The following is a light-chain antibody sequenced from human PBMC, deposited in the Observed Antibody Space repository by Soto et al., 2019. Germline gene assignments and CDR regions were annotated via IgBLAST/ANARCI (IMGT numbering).Light chain of an antibody. Sequence: EIVLTQSPATLSLSPGDRATLSCRASQSVGSYLGWYQQRPGQAPRLLIYDASNRATGIPARFSGSGSGTDFTLPSSSLEPEDFAVYYCQQRSDWPSTFGGGTKVEIK. V-gene: IGKV3-11*01. CDR1: QSVGSY. J-gene: IGKJ4*01. CDR3: QQRSDWPST. CDR2: DAS.